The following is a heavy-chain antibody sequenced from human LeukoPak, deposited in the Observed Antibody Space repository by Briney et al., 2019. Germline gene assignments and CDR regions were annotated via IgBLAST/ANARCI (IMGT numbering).Heavy chain of an antibody. CDR3: ATDAWDCSSTSCSRGYGWFDP. Sequence: ASVTVSCKVSGYTLTELSMHWVRQAPGRGLEWMGGLDPEDGETIYAQKFQGRVTMTEDTSTDTAYMELSSLRSEDTAVYYCATDAWDCSSTSCSRGYGWFDPWGQGTLVTVSS. D-gene: IGHD2-2*01. CDR2: LDPEDGET. V-gene: IGHV1-24*01. CDR1: GYTLTELS. J-gene: IGHJ5*02.